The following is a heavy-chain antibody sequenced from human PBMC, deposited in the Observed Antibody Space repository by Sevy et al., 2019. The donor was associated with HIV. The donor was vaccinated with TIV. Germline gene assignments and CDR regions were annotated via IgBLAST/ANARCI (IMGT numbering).Heavy chain of an antibody. Sequence: GGSLRLSCAASGFTFSNAWMSWVRQAPGKGLEWVGRIKIKTDGGTTDYAAPVKGRFTISRDDSKNTLYLQMNSLKTEDTAVYYCTTDRVLYGMDVWGQGTTVTVSS. D-gene: IGHD6-13*01. J-gene: IGHJ6*02. CDR2: IKIKTDGGTT. CDR3: TTDRVLYGMDV. V-gene: IGHV3-15*01. CDR1: GFTFSNAW.